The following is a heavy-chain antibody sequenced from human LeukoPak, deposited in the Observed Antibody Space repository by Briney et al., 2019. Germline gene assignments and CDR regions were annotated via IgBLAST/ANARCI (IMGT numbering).Heavy chain of an antibody. Sequence: TGGSLRLSCAASRFTFTTYAVHWVRQASGKGLEWVGRIRSKANSYATAYAASVKGRFTISRDDSKNTAYLQMNSLKTEDTAVYYCISIIQGYWFDPWGQGTLVTVSS. V-gene: IGHV3-73*01. CDR1: RFTFTTYA. CDR3: ISIIQGYWFDP. CDR2: IRSKANSYAT. J-gene: IGHJ5*02. D-gene: IGHD3-16*01.